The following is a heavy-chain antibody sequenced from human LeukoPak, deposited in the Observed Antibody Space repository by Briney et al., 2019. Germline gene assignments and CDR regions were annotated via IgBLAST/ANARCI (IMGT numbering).Heavy chain of an antibody. J-gene: IGHJ5*02. CDR3: ARRKGWLVLGRNWFDP. D-gene: IGHD6-19*01. CDR1: GGSISSYY. V-gene: IGHV4-59*12. CDR2: IYHSGST. Sequence: PSETLSLTCTVSGGSISSYYWTWIRQPPGKGLEWIGYIYHSGSTNYNPSLKSRVTISVDTSKNQFSLKLSSVTAADTAVYYCARRKGWLVLGRNWFDPWGQGTLVTVSS.